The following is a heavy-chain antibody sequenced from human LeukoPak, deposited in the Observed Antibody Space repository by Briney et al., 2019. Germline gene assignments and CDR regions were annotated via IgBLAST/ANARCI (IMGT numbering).Heavy chain of an antibody. CDR1: GGSISSYY. D-gene: IGHD6-13*01. CDR2: IYYSGST. V-gene: IGHV4-59*01. CDR3: ARESGIAAAGTMVGPYYFDY. J-gene: IGHJ4*02. Sequence: PSETLSLTCTVSGGSISSYYWSWIRQPPGKGLEWIGYIYYSGSTNYNPSLKSRVTISVDTPKNQFSLKLSSVTAADTAVYYCARESGIAAAGTMVGPYYFDYWGQGTLVTVSS.